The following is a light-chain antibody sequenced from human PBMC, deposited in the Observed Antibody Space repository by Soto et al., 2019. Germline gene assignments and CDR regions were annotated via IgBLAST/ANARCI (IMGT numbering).Light chain of an antibody. Sequence: EVVLTQSPVTLSLSPGERATLSCRASQSVSSYLAWYQQKPGQAPRLLIYDVSNRATGIPARFSGSGSGTEFTLTISSLEPEDFEVYYCQQRNYWQVTFGQGTRLEIK. J-gene: IGKJ5*01. CDR2: DVS. V-gene: IGKV3-11*01. CDR3: QQRNYWQVT. CDR1: QSVSSY.